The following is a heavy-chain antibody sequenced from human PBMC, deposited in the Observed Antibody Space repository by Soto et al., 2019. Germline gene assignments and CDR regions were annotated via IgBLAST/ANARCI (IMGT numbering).Heavy chain of an antibody. D-gene: IGHD3-9*01. V-gene: IGHV3-23*01. J-gene: IGHJ6*03. Sequence: GGSLRLSCAASGFTFSSYAMSWVRQAPGKGLEWVSAISGSGGSTYYADSVKGRFTISRDNSKNTLYLQMNSLRAEDTAVYYCAKGQLRYFDWFPHNYYYYYMDVWGKGTTVTVSS. CDR1: GFTFSSYA. CDR2: ISGSGGST. CDR3: AKGQLRYFDWFPHNYYYYYMDV.